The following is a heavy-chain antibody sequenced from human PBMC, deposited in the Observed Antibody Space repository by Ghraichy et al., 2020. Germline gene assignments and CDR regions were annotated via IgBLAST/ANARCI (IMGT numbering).Heavy chain of an antibody. J-gene: IGHJ5*02. CDR2: INSDGSST. V-gene: IGHV3-74*01. Sequence: LTCAASGFTFSSYWMHWVRQAPGKGLVWVSRINSDGSSTSYADSVKGRFTISRDNAKNTLYLQMNSLRAEDTAVYYCARDSLDSTLDPWGQGTLVTVSS. CDR1: GFTFSSYW. CDR3: ARDSLDSTLDP. D-gene: IGHD2-2*03.